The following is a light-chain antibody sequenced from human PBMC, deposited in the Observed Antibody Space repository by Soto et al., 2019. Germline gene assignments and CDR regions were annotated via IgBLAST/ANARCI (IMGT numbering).Light chain of an antibody. V-gene: IGKV1-5*03. J-gene: IGKJ5*01. CDR1: QTISSW. Sequence: DIQMTQSPSTLSGSVGDRVTITCRASQTISSWLAWYQQKPGKAPKLLIYKASTLKRGVPSRFSGSGSGTDFTLTISSLQPEDFATYYCQHLNSYPITFGQGTRLEIK. CDR2: KAS. CDR3: QHLNSYPIT.